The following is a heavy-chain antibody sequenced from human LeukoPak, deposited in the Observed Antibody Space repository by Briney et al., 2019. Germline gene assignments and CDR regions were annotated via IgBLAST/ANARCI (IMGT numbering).Heavy chain of an antibody. CDR1: GYTFTGYY. J-gene: IGHJ4*02. CDR3: ARAQSGSGSYAY. Sequence: GASVKVSCKASGYTFTGYYMHWVRQAPGQGLEWMGIINPSGGSTSYAQKFQGRVTMTRDTSTSTVYMELYSLRSEDTAVYYCARAQSGSGSYAYWSQGTLVTVSS. V-gene: IGHV1-46*01. D-gene: IGHD1-26*01. CDR2: INPSGGST.